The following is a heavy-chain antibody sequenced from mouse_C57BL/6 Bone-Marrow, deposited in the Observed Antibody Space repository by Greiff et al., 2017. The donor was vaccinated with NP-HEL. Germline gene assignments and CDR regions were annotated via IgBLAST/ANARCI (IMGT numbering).Heavy chain of an antibody. CDR2: INPYNGDT. Sequence: EVQLQQSGPELVKPGDSVKISCKASGYSFTGYFMNWVMQSHGKSLEWIGRINPYNGDTFYNQKFKGKATLTVDKSSSTAHMELRSLTSEDSAVYYCARVGYYYGSSYGIWFAYWGQGTLVTVSA. CDR1: GYSFTGYF. D-gene: IGHD1-1*01. J-gene: IGHJ3*01. CDR3: ARVGYYYGSSYGIWFAY. V-gene: IGHV1-20*01.